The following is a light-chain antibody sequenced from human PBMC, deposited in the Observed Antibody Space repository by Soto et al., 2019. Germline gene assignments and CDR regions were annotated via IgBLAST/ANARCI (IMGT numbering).Light chain of an antibody. J-gene: IGLJ3*02. Sequence: QSVLTQPASVSGSPGQSITISCTGTISDVGSYDLVSWYQQHPGKAPKLMIYEGSKRPSRVSSRFSGSKSGNTASLTISGLQAEDEADYYCCSYAGSSTSRVFGGGTKLTVL. CDR1: ISDVGSYDL. CDR3: CSYAGSSTSRV. CDR2: EGS. V-gene: IGLV2-23*01.